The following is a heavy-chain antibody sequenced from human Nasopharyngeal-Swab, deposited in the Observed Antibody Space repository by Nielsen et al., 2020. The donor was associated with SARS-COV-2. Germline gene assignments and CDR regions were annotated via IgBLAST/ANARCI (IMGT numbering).Heavy chain of an antibody. CDR1: GYTLTELS. V-gene: IGHV1-24*01. CDR3: ARDLTMVRGATPNYYYYGMDV. J-gene: IGHJ6*02. CDR2: FDPEDGET. D-gene: IGHD3-10*01. Sequence: ASVKVSCKVSGYTLTELSMHWVRQAPGKGLEWMGGFDPEDGETIYAQKFQGRVTMTEDTSTDTAYMELSSLRSDDTAVYYCARDLTMVRGATPNYYYYGMDVWGQGTTVTVSS.